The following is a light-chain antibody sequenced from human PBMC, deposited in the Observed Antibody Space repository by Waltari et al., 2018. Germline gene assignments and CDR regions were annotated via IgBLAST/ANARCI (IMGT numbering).Light chain of an antibody. J-gene: IGLJ2*01. V-gene: IGLV3-25*03. Sequence: SYELTQPPSVSVSPGQTARITCSGDALPKQYAFWYQQKPGQAPVLMIYKDTERPSGIPERFSGSSSGTTVTLTISGVQAEDEADYYCQSTDSSHTPPLVVFGEGTKLTVL. CDR1: ALPKQY. CDR2: KDT. CDR3: QSTDSSHTPPLVV.